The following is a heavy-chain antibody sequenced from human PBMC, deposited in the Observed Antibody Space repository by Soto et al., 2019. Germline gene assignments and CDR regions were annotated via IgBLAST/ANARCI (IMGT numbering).Heavy chain of an antibody. J-gene: IGHJ3*02. CDR1: GGSFSGYY. D-gene: IGHD3-9*01. V-gene: IGHV4-34*01. Sequence: SETLSLTCAVYGGSFSGYYWSWIRQPPGKGLEWIGEINHSGSTNYNPSLKSRVTISVDTSKNQFSLKLSSVTAADTAVYYCAGGSPQTETGPHDAFDIWGQGTMVTVSS. CDR2: INHSGST. CDR3: AGGSPQTETGPHDAFDI.